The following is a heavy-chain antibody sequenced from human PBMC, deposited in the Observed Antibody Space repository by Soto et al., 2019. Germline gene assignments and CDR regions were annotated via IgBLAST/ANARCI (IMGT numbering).Heavy chain of an antibody. D-gene: IGHD3-3*01. CDR2: ISAYNGNT. Sequence: ASVKVSCRASGYTFTSYGISWVRQAPGQGLEWMGWISAYNGNTNYAQKLQGRVTMTTDTSTSTAYMELRSLRSDDTAVYYCARVGYSDFWSGEAHYYYGMDVWGQGTTVTVS. CDR1: GYTFTSYG. V-gene: IGHV1-18*04. CDR3: ARVGYSDFWSGEAHYYYGMDV. J-gene: IGHJ6*02.